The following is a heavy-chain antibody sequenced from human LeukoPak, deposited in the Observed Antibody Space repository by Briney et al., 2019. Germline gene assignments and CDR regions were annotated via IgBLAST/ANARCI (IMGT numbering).Heavy chain of an antibody. V-gene: IGHV1-69*13. CDR3: AREPYGGATTGGVRDAFDI. J-gene: IGHJ3*02. Sequence: GASVKVSCKASGGTFSSYAISWVRQAPGQGLEWMGGIIPIFGTANYAQKFQGRVTITADESTSTAYMELSSLRSEDTAVYCCAREPYGGATTGGVRDAFDIWGQGTMVTVSS. D-gene: IGHD1-26*01. CDR1: GGTFSSYA. CDR2: IIPIFGTA.